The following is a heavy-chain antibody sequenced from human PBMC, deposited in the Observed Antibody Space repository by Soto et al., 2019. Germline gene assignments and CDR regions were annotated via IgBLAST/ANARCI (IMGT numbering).Heavy chain of an antibody. J-gene: IGHJ4*02. CDR2: IFSNGDT. V-gene: IGHV3-66*01. Sequence: ELQLVASGGGLVQPGGSLRLSCAASGFTVSNNYVRWVRQAPGKGLEWVSLIFSNGDTRYADSVKGRFTIYRDSSSNTLYLQMSSLRFEDTAVYYCARYGTYNWVGGQGIHVTVSS. D-gene: IGHD1-1*01. CDR3: ARYGTYNWV. CDR1: GFTVSNNY.